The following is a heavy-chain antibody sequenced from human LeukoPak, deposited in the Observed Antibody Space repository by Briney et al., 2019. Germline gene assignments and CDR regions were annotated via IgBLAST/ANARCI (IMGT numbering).Heavy chain of an antibody. D-gene: IGHD3-3*01. Sequence: ASVKVSCKASGYTFTSYGISWVRQAPGQGLEWMGWISAYNGNTNYAQKLQGRVTMTTDTSTSTAYMELRSLRSEDTAVYYCARGPTVDYDFWSGYIDYWGQGTLVTVSS. CDR1: GYTFTSYG. CDR2: ISAYNGNT. J-gene: IGHJ4*02. V-gene: IGHV1-18*01. CDR3: ARGPTVDYDFWSGYIDY.